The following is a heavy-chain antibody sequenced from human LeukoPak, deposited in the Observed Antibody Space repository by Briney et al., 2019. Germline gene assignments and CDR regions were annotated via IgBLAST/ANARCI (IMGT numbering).Heavy chain of an antibody. D-gene: IGHD4-17*01. Sequence: GGSLRLSCAASGFTFSTYALSWVRQAPGKGLEWVSSINGNGGSAYYTDPVKGRFTISRDNSKNTLYLQMNSLRAEDTAVYYCAKDLPTVNTWIYFDYWGQGTLVTV. CDR1: GFTFSTYA. J-gene: IGHJ4*02. CDR3: AKDLPTVNTWIYFDY. CDR2: INGNGGSA. V-gene: IGHV3-23*01.